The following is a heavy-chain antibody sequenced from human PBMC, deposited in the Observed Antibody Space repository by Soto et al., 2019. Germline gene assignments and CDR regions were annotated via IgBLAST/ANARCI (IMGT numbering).Heavy chain of an antibody. CDR3: ARGGHGFWIGETYYYAMDV. CDR2: MTPKRETP. Sequence: QVHLVQSGAEVKKPGASVTVSCTASGYDFNIYDIHWVRQSTGKGLEWMGWMTPKRETPGYAPKFQASFTMTRDTSISAVYMELGSLGSEDSAVYFCARGGHGFWIGETYYYAMDVWGQGTTVTVSS. CDR1: GYDFNIYD. V-gene: IGHV1-8*01. J-gene: IGHJ6*02. D-gene: IGHD2-21*01.